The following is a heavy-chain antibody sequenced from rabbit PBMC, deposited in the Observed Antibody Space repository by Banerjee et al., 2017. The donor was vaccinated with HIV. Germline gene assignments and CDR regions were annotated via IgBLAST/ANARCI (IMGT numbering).Heavy chain of an antibody. CDR2: ISTSSGNT. J-gene: IGHJ4*01. CDR1: GFDFSSGYW. CDR3: ARYYSYGYAGGTYAANL. D-gene: IGHD6-1*01. V-gene: IGHV1S45*01. Sequence: QEQLEESGGGLVQPEGSLTLTCTASGFDFSSGYWICWVRQAPGKGLEWIGCISTSSGNTVYATWAKGRFTISRTSSTTVALQMTSLTAADTATYFCARYYSYGYAGGTYAANLWGPGTLVTVS.